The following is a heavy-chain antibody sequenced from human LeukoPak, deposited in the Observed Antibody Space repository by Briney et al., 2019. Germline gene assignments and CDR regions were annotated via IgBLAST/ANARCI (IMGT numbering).Heavy chain of an antibody. Sequence: PSETLSLTCAVYGGSFSGYYWSWIRQPPGKGLEWIGEINHSGSTNYNPSLKSRVTISVDTSKNQFSLKLSSVTAADTAVYYCARGHPAASPFGVVPYYFDYWGQGTLVTVSS. V-gene: IGHV4-34*01. D-gene: IGHD3-3*01. CDR1: GGSFSGYY. CDR2: INHSGST. CDR3: ARGHPAASPFGVVPYYFDY. J-gene: IGHJ4*02.